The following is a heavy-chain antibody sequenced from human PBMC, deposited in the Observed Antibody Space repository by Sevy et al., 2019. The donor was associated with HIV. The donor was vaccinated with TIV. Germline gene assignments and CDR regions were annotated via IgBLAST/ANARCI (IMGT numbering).Heavy chain of an antibody. D-gene: IGHD2-8*01. J-gene: IGHJ5*02. CDR3: TRNGGAFDNGFDP. V-gene: IGHV3-48*03. CDR1: GFTFSSYD. Sequence: GGSLRLSCAASGFTFSSYDMNWVRQAPGKGLEWVSKISSSGSSIYYADSVKGRFTISRDDAKNSLNLQMNSLRAEDTAVYYCTRNGGAFDNGFDPWGQGTLVTVSS. CDR2: ISSSGSSI.